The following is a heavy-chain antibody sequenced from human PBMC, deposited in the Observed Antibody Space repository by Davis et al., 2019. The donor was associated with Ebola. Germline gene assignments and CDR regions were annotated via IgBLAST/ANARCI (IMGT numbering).Heavy chain of an antibody. CDR3: ARERYRGKYYFDY. CDR2: ISGSGGST. Sequence: GESLKISCAASGFTFSSYAMSWVRQAPGKGLEWVSAISGSGGSTYYADSVKGRFTISRDNSKNSLYLQMNSLRAEDTAVYYCARERYRGKYYFDYWGQGTLVTVSS. D-gene: IGHD3-16*02. J-gene: IGHJ4*02. CDR1: GFTFSSYA. V-gene: IGHV3-23*01.